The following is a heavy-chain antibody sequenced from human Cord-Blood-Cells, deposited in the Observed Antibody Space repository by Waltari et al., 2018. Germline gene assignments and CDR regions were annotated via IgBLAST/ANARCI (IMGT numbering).Heavy chain of an antibody. CDR3: ARVPASTVVTDY. V-gene: IGHV4-34*01. CDR2: INHSGST. J-gene: IGHJ4*02. Sequence: QVQLQQWGAGLLKPSETLSLTCAVYGGSFSGYYWSWSRQPPGKGLEWIGEINHSGSTNYNPSLKSRVTISVDTSKNQFSLKLSSVTAADTAVYYCARVPASTVVTDYWGQGTLVTVSS. CDR1: GGSFSGYY. D-gene: IGHD4-17*01.